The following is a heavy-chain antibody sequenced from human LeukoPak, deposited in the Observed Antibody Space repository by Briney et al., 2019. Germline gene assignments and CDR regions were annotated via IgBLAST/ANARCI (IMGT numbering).Heavy chain of an antibody. Sequence: SETLSLTCAVYGGSFSGYYWSWIRQPPGKGLEWIGEINHSGSTNYNPSLKSRVTMSVDTSKNQFSLKLSSVTAADTAVYYCARVSPYSNYETGSYYFDYWGQGTLVTISS. CDR1: GGSFSGYY. CDR3: ARVSPYSNYETGSYYFDY. J-gene: IGHJ4*02. V-gene: IGHV4-34*01. D-gene: IGHD4-11*01. CDR2: INHSGST.